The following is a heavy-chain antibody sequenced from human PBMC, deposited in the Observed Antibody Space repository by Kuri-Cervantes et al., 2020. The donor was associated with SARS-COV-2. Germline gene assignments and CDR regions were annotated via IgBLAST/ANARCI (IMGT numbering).Heavy chain of an antibody. J-gene: IGHJ5*02. Sequence: ASVPVSRKASGYSFTGYYMYWLRQDPGQGLEWVGWINPNSGGTNYAQKFQGRVTMTRDTSISTAYMVLNRLRSDDMAVYYCARVDYSTIIIGLSWFDPWGQGTLVTVSS. V-gene: IGHV1-2*02. CDR3: ARVDYSTIIIGLSWFDP. D-gene: IGHD4-11*01. CDR1: GYSFTGYY. CDR2: INPNSGGT.